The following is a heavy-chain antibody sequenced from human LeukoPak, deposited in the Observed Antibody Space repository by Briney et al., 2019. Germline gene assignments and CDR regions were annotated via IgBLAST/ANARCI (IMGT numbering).Heavy chain of an antibody. Sequence: GASVKVSCKASGYTFTSYGISWVRQAPGQGLEWMGWISAYNGNTNYAQKLQGRVTMTTDTSTSTVYMELSSLRSEDTAMYWCARGYYDSSGYDPGLGYWGQGTLVTVSS. CDR3: ARGYYDSSGYDPGLGY. CDR2: ISAYNGNT. V-gene: IGHV1-18*01. CDR1: GYTFTSYG. D-gene: IGHD3-22*01. J-gene: IGHJ4*02.